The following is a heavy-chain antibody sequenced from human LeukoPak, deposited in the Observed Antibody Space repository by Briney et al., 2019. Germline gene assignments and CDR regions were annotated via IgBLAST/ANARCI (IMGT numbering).Heavy chain of an antibody. CDR1: GGSISTSSYY. V-gene: IGHV4-39*07. CDR3: ARERMVYGIRGEFVY. J-gene: IGHJ4*02. CDR2: SFYSGTT. D-gene: IGHD2-8*01. Sequence: SETLSLTCTVSGGSISTSSYYWGWIRQPPGKGLEWIGSSFYSGTTYSKPSLKSRVPKSVDTTKNPFSLKLSSLPAADTAVYYCARERMVYGIRGEFVYWGPGTLVTVSS.